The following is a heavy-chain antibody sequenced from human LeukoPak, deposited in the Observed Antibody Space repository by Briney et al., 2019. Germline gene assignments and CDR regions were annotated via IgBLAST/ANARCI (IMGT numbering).Heavy chain of an antibody. J-gene: IGHJ4*02. CDR1: GFTFSSYA. CDR3: AKDPSSHLLRFYY. CDR2: ISGSGGST. D-gene: IGHD2-2*01. V-gene: IGHV3-23*01. Sequence: GGSLRLSCAASGFTFSSYAMSWVRQAPGRGLEWVSAISGSGGSTYYADSVKGRFTISRDNSKNTLYLQMNSLRAEDTAVYYCAKDPSSHLLRFYYWGQGTLVTVSS.